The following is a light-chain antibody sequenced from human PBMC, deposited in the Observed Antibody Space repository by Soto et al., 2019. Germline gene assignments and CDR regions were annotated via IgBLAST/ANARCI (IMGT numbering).Light chain of an antibody. V-gene: IGLV2-14*01. CDR3: SSYGGSSLPLV. CDR1: TSDIGTYDY. J-gene: IGLJ2*01. CDR2: EVT. Sequence: QSALTQPAAVSGSPGQSITISCTGSTSDIGTYDYVSWYQQLPGKAPKLMIYEVTNRPSGVSNRFSGSKSGNTASLTISGVQAEDEADYYCSSYGGSSLPLVFGGGTKLTVL.